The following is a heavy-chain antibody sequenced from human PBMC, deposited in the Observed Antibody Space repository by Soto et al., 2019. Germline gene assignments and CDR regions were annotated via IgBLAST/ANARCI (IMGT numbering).Heavy chain of an antibody. CDR2: VYYSGST. CDR3: ARRSGGNTPYNWFDL. D-gene: IGHD1-7*01. Sequence: SETLSLTYSVSAGSVNGGSYIWNRIRHSPGKGLEWLGSVYYSGSTMYNPSLTSRLTLSIDIFNNEFSLRLTSVTAADTGIYYCARRSGGNTPYNWFDLWGQGTLVTVS. CDR1: AGSVNGGSYI. J-gene: IGHJ5*02. V-gene: IGHV4-61*01.